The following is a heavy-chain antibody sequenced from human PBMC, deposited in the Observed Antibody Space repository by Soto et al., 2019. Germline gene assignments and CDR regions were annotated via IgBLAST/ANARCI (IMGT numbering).Heavy chain of an antibody. CDR3: ARDPSLWSCSLTDVLYGMDV. D-gene: IGHD3-3*01. V-gene: IGHV1-69*17. CDR1: GGTFGSYA. CDR2: IIPVFVVA. Sequence: QVQLVQSGAEVKKPVSSVKVSCKASGGTFGSYAISWVRQAPGQGLEWMGGIIPVFVVAAYEQRFQGRLTISEDKSTRTVYMELRILRSEGTAVYYCARDPSLWSCSLTDVLYGMDVWGQGTTVTGSS. J-gene: IGHJ6*02.